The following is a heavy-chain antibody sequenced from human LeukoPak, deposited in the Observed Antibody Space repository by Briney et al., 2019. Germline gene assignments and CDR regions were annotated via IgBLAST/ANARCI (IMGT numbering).Heavy chain of an antibody. D-gene: IGHD6-19*01. J-gene: IGHJ4*02. V-gene: IGHV1-18*01. CDR2: ISAYNGNT. CDR3: ARAYSSGWYRYYFDY. CDR1: GYTFTSYG. Sequence: ASVKVSCTASGYTFTSYGISWVRQAPGQGLEWMGWISAYNGNTNYAQKLQGRVTMTTDTSTSTAYMELRSLRSDDTAVYYCARAYSSGWYRYYFDYWGQGTLVTVSS.